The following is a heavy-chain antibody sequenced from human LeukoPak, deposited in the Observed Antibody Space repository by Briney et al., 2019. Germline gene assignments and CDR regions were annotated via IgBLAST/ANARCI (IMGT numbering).Heavy chain of an antibody. V-gene: IGHV3-23*01. CDR2: ISGSGGST. J-gene: IGHJ4*02. CDR1: GFTFSSYV. CDR3: AHAGDYGYFDY. D-gene: IGHD4-17*01. Sequence: GGSLRLSCAASGFTFSSYVMGWVRQAPGKGLEWVSAISGSGGSTYYADSVKGRFTISRDNSKNTLYLQMNSLRAEDTAVYYCAHAGDYGYFDYWGQGTLVTVSS.